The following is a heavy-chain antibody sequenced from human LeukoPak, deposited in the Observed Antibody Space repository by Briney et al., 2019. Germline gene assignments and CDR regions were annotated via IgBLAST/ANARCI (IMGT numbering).Heavy chain of an antibody. Sequence: SETLSLTCAVYGVSFNNYFWTWFRQSPGKGLEWIGEINHSGETNYNPSFRSRVTMSVDMSKSQFSLKLSFVTAADTAVYYCARHWSDGPHNVWSRGTTVT. J-gene: IGHJ6*03. V-gene: IGHV4-34*01. CDR2: INHSGET. D-gene: IGHD3-3*01. CDR3: ARHWSDGPHNV. CDR1: GVSFNNYF.